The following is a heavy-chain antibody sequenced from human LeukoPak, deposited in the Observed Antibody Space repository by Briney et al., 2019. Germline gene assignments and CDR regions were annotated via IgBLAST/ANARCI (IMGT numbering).Heavy chain of an antibody. CDR3: ARDEMYSSGWYYFDY. V-gene: IGHV4-59*01. D-gene: IGHD6-19*01. J-gene: IGHJ4*02. Sequence: SETLSLTCTVSGGSISSYYWSWIRLPPGKGLEWSGYIYYSGSTNYNPSLKSRVTISVDTSKNQFSLKLSSVTAADTAVYYCARDEMYSSGWYYFDYWGQGTLVTVSS. CDR1: GGSISSYY. CDR2: IYYSGST.